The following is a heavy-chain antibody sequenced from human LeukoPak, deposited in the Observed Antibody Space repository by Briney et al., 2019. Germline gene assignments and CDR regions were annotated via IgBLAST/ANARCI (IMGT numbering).Heavy chain of an antibody. J-gene: IGHJ4*02. Sequence: PGGSLRLSCEASGLSFTNAWLSWVRQAPGKGLEWVARIKGKPDGATTDYAAPVKGRFTISRDDSKNTLYLQMSSLETEDTAVYYCTTWYSGTRDSWGQGTLVTVSS. CDR3: TTWYSGTRDS. D-gene: IGHD1-26*01. V-gene: IGHV3-15*01. CDR1: GLSFTNAW. CDR2: IKGKPDGATT.